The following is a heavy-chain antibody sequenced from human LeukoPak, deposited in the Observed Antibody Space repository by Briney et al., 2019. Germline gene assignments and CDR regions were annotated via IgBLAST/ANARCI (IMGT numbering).Heavy chain of an antibody. CDR1: GFTFSNYA. D-gene: IGHD3-9*01. Sequence: GGSLRLSCAASGFTFSNYAMSWVRQAPGKGLEWVSAITGSGSGIYYADSMKSRFTISRDNSKNTLYLQINSLRAEDTAVYYCAKWGDFDVLTGYYVSDYWGQGTLVTVSS. V-gene: IGHV3-23*01. CDR3: AKWGDFDVLTGYYVSDY. CDR2: ITGSGSGI. J-gene: IGHJ4*02.